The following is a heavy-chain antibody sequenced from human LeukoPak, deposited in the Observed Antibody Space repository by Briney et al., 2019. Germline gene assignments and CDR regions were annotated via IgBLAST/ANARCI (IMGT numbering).Heavy chain of an antibody. D-gene: IGHD3-22*01. CDR1: GGSISSNSYY. CDR3: AKITPNFYDSSGYYAPFDS. J-gene: IGHJ4*02. CDR2: IYYSGST. V-gene: IGHV4-39*01. Sequence: SETLSLTCTVSGGSISSNSYYWGWIRQPPGKGLEWIGSIYYSGSTYYNPSLKSRVTISVDTSQDQFSLNLSSVTAADTAVCYCAKITPNFYDSSGYYAPFDSWGQGTLVTVSS.